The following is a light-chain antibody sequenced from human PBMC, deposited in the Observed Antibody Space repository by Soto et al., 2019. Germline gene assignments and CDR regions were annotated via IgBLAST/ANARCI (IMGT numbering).Light chain of an antibody. Sequence: DIVLTQTPLSSPVTLGQPASISCRSSQSLVHSDGNTYSNWLQQRPCHPPRLLTYKISKRFPGVPDRFGGSGAGTDFTLKISRVEAEDVGVYYCMQATQSYTFGQGTKLEIK. CDR3: MQATQSYT. CDR1: QSLVHSDGNTY. V-gene: IGKV2-24*01. J-gene: IGKJ2*01. CDR2: KIS.